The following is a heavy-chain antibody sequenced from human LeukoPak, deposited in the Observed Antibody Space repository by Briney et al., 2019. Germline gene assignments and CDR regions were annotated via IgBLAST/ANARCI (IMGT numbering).Heavy chain of an antibody. CDR1: GGSITSYY. J-gene: IGHJ4*02. Sequence: SETLSLTCTVSGGSITSYYWSWIRQPPGKGLEWIGYIYSSGTTNYNPSLKGRVTMSVDTSKNQFPLKLGSVTAADTAVYYCARLYTSGYFTGDYWGQGSLVTVSS. V-gene: IGHV4-59*08. CDR3: ARLYTSGYFTGDY. D-gene: IGHD6-19*01. CDR2: IYSSGTT.